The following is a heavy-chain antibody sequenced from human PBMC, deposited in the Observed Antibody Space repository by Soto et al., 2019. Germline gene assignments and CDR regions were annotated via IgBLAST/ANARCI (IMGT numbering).Heavy chain of an antibody. CDR1: DDSINSDKYY. D-gene: IGHD3-3*01. Sequence: SETLSLTCSVSDDSINSDKYYWGWIRQPPGKGLEWIGSIYYRGNAYYNPSLQTRVTISLDKSKSQFSLKLSSVTAADTAVYYCARGPPSQTYYDFWSGYYTGWFDPWGQGTLVTVSS. V-gene: IGHV4-39*07. CDR2: IYYRGNA. CDR3: ARGPPSQTYYDFWSGYYTGWFDP. J-gene: IGHJ5*02.